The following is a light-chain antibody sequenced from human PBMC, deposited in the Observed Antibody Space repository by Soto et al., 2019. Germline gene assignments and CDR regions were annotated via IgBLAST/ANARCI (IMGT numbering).Light chain of an antibody. Sequence: DIQMTQSPSSLATYVGDRVTITCRARPSISTYLNCYQQTPGKAPKLLIYGASTLQSGVPSRFSGNGSRTDFPLTIISLQPEDFLKDHCQKRYSTPRTFGPG. CDR3: QKRYSTPRT. CDR2: GAS. J-gene: IGKJ3*01. CDR1: PSISTY. V-gene: IGKV1-39*01.